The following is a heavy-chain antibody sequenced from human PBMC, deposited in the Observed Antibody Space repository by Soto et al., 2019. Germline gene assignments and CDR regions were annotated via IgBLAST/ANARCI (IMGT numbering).Heavy chain of an antibody. Sequence: GGALRLSCAASGFTFSGSAMHWVRQASGKGLEWVGRIRSKANSYATAYAASVKGRFTISRDDSKNTAYLQMNSLKTEDTAVYYCRGWPHKEPTDYWGQGTLVTVSS. D-gene: IGHD2-21*01. J-gene: IGHJ4*02. V-gene: IGHV3-73*01. CDR2: IRSKANSYAT. CDR1: GFTFSGSA. CDR3: RGWPHKEPTDY.